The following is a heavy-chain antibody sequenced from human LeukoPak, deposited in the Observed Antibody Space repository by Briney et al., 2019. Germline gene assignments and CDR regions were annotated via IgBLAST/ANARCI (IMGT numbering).Heavy chain of an antibody. Sequence: SETLSLTCTVSGGSISSYYWSWIRQPAGKGLEWIGRIYTSGSTNYNPSLKSRVTMSVDTPKNQFSLKLSSVTAADTAVYYCARDDSSSWYANWFDPWGQGALVTVSS. J-gene: IGHJ5*02. V-gene: IGHV4-4*07. D-gene: IGHD6-13*01. CDR2: IYTSGST. CDR1: GGSISSYY. CDR3: ARDDSSSWYANWFDP.